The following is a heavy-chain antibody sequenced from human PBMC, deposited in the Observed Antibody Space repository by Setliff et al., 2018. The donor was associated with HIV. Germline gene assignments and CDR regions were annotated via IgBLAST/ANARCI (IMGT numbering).Heavy chain of an antibody. V-gene: IGHV1-18*01. D-gene: IGHD3-10*01. CDR1: GYSFNTYG. CDR3: ARDWNYFASGSNAFDI. J-gene: IGHJ3*02. CDR2: ISAYNGKT. Sequence: ASVKVSCKTSGYSFNTYGIGWMRQAPGQGLERMGWISAYNGKTNLAQRFQGRVTMTTDSSTSTAYMELRSLRSDDTAVYFCARDWNYFASGSNAFDIWGQGTMVTVSS.